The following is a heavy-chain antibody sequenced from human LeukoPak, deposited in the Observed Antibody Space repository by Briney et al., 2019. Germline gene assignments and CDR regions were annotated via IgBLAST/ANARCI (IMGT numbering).Heavy chain of an antibody. CDR3: AGSDWVFSGPFDS. CDR1: GGSISSYY. CDR2: IYTSGST. D-gene: IGHD3/OR15-3a*01. V-gene: IGHV4-4*07. Sequence: SETLSLTCTVSGGSISSYYWSWIRQPAGKGLEWIGRIYTSGSTNYSPSLKSRVTISADTSKNPFSLKLNSVTAADTAVYYCAGSDWVFSGPFDSWGQGTLVTVSS. J-gene: IGHJ4*02.